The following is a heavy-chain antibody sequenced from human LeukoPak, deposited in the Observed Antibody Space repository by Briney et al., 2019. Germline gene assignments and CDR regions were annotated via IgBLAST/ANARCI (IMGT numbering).Heavy chain of an antibody. CDR1: GFTFSSYA. D-gene: IGHD3-10*01. CDR3: AKVWEDFGSGVTWYLDL. CDR2: ISGSGGST. J-gene: IGHJ2*01. Sequence: GGSLRLSCAASGFTFSSYAMRWVRQAPGKGLEWVSSISGSGGSTYYADSVKGRFTISRDNSKNTLYLQMNSLRAEDTAVYYCAKVWEDFGSGVTWYLDLWGRGTLVTVSS. V-gene: IGHV3-23*01.